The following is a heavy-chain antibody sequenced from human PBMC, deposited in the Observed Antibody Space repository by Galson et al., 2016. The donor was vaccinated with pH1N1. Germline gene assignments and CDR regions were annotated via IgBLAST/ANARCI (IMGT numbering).Heavy chain of an antibody. CDR1: RDTFINYA. V-gene: IGHV1-69*10. Sequence: SVKVSCKASRDTFINYAFSWVRQAPGKGLEWMGGIIPILGAPNYAQNFQGRVTISTDKSTTTAYMELTGLTSGDTAIYYCARMSSGYNTIDSWGQGTLMTVSS. CDR3: ARMSSGYNTIDS. D-gene: IGHD6-25*01. J-gene: IGHJ4*02. CDR2: IIPILGAP.